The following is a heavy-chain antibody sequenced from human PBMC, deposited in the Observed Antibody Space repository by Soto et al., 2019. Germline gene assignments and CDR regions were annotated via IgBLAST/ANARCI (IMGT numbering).Heavy chain of an antibody. V-gene: IGHV3-30*18. D-gene: IGHD3-10*01. J-gene: IGHJ4*02. CDR1: GFTFSSYG. CDR3: AKSRRITMVRGVGNDFDY. CDR2: ISYDGSNK. Sequence: GGSLRLSCAASGFTFSSYGMHWVRQAPGKGLEWVAVISYDGSNKYYADSVKGRFTISRDNSKNTLYLQMNSLRAEDTAVYYCAKSRRITMVRGVGNDFDYWGQGTLVTVSS.